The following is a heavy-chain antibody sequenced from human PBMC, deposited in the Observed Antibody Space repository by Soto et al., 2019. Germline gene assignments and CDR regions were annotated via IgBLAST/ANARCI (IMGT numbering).Heavy chain of an antibody. CDR2: ISYDGSNK. CDR1: GFTFRSYG. Sequence: QVQLVESGGGVVQPGRSLRLSCAASGFTFRSYGMHWVRQAPGKGLEWVAVISYDGSNKYYADSVKGRFTISRDNSKNTLDLQMNSLRAEDTAVYYCAKSLGYTWYYGMDVWGQGTTVTVSS. D-gene: IGHD5-12*01. CDR3: AKSLGYTWYYGMDV. V-gene: IGHV3-30*18. J-gene: IGHJ6*02.